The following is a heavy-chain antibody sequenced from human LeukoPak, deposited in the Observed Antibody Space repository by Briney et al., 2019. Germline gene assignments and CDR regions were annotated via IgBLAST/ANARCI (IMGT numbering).Heavy chain of an antibody. Sequence: GGSLRLSCEASGFTFDDYGMSWVRQAPGQGLEWVSGVNWIGGSTGYADSVKGRFTISRDNAKNSLYLQMNSLRAEDTALYYCARGGNLDIVVVPAAKDYYYYMDVWGKGTTVTVSS. CDR1: GFTFDDYG. CDR2: VNWIGGST. D-gene: IGHD2-2*03. CDR3: ARGGNLDIVVVPAAKDYYYYMDV. V-gene: IGHV3-20*04. J-gene: IGHJ6*03.